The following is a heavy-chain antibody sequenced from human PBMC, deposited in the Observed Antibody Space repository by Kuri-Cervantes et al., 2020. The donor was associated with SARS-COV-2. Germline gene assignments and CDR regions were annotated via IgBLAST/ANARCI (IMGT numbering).Heavy chain of an antibody. CDR3: ARVRIFGVPGFAFDI. CDR1: CGSISSGSYY. V-gene: IGHV4-61*02. D-gene: IGHD3-3*01. Sequence: SETLSLTCTVSCGSISSGSYYWSWIRQPAGKGLEWIGRIYTSGSTNYNPSLKSRVTISVDTSKNQFSLKLSSVTAADTAVYYCARVRIFGVPGFAFDIWGQGTMVTVSS. J-gene: IGHJ3*02. CDR2: IYTSGST.